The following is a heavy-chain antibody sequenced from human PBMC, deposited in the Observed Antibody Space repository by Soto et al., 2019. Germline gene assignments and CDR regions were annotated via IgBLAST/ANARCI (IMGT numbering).Heavy chain of an antibody. J-gene: IGHJ4*02. Sequence: SETLSLTCAVSGGSISSSNWWSWVRQPPGKGPEWIASFRYDGDAYYNPSLKSRVTKSVDTSRNQFSLNLSSVTAADTAVYYWARHADPLVGVGASFDSWGEGTPVTVSS. CDR1: GGSISSSNW. CDR3: ARHADPLVGVGASFDS. D-gene: IGHD3-10*01. V-gene: IGHV4-39*01. CDR2: FRYDGDA.